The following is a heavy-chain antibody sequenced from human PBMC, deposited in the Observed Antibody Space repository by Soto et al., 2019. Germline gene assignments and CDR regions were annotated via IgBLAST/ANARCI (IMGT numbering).Heavy chain of an antibody. D-gene: IGHD3-22*01. J-gene: IGHJ5*02. CDR2: ISGSGGST. CDR1: GFTFSSYA. CDR3: AQHQDYCDSSGYAAGQPGS. Sequence: EVQLLESGGGLVQPGGSLRLSCAASGFTFSSYAMSWVRQAPGKGLEWVSAISGSGGSTYYADSVKGRFTISRDNSQTKLYLRINSLISEDKAVYYCAQHQDYCDSSGYAAGQPGSWGQGTLVTVSS. V-gene: IGHV3-23*01.